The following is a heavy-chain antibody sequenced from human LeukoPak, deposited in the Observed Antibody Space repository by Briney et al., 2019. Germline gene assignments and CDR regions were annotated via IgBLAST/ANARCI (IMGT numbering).Heavy chain of an antibody. D-gene: IGHD3-22*01. CDR2: INPSGGST. CDR1: GYTFTSYY. J-gene: IGHJ5*02. Sequence: GASVKVSCKASGYTFTSYYMHWVRQAPGQGLEWMGIINPSGGSTGYAQKFQGRVTMTRDTSTSTVYMELSSLRSEDTAVYYCAREEATTYYYDSSGPNWFDPWGQGTLVTVSS. V-gene: IGHV1-46*01. CDR3: AREEATTYYYDSSGPNWFDP.